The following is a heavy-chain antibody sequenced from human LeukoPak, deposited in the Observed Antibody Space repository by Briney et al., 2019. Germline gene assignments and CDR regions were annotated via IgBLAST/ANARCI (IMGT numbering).Heavy chain of an antibody. CDR3: ARGHFADYDYVLDWFDP. CDR1: GYTFTSYD. Sequence: GASVKVSCKASGYTFTSYDINWVRQATGQGLEWMGWMNPNSGNTGYAQKFQGRVTMTRNTSISTAYMELSSLRSEDTAVYYCARGHFADYDYVLDWFDPWGQGTLVTVSS. V-gene: IGHV1-8*01. J-gene: IGHJ5*02. D-gene: IGHD3-16*01. CDR2: MNPNSGNT.